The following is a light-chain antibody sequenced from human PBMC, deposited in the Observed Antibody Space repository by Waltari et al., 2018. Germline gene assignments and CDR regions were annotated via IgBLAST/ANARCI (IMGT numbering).Light chain of an antibody. CDR3: MQGTHWPWT. CDR1: QSLVPSNGNTY. J-gene: IGKJ1*01. CDR2: KVS. V-gene: IGKV2-30*02. Sequence: DVVMTQSPLSLAVTPGQPAPISCRSSQSLVPSNGNTYLNWFQQRPGQSPRRLINKVSNRESGVPDRFSGSGSGTDFTLEISRVEAEDVGVYYCMQGTHWPWTFGQGTKVEI.